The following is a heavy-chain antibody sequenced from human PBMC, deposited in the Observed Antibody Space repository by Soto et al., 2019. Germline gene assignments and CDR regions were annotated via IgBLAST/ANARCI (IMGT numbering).Heavy chain of an antibody. CDR3: ARGGSLFRGHRYMDV. Sequence: EVQVVESGGNLVQPGGSLTLSCAPSGFTFSDHYMDWVRQAPGKGLEWVARSRDKAHSYTTEYAASVRGRFTISRDESKNSLYLQMNSLKTEDTAVYYCARGGSLFRGHRYMDVWGQGTTVTVS. CDR2: SRDKAHSYTT. J-gene: IGHJ6*02. D-gene: IGHD3-10*01. CDR1: GFTFSDHY. V-gene: IGHV3-72*01.